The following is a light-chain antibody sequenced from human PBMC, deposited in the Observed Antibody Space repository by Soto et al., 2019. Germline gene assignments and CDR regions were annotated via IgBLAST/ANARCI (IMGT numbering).Light chain of an antibody. V-gene: IGKV3-20*01. CDR1: HSVSSSY. J-gene: IGKJ5*01. CDR3: QQYGGSPPIT. Sequence: ELVLTQSPGTLSLSPGERATLSCRASHSVSSSYLAWYQQKPGQAPRLLIYGASSSATGIPDRFSGSGSGTDFSLNISRLETEDFAVNYCQQYGGSPPITFGQGTRLEIK. CDR2: GAS.